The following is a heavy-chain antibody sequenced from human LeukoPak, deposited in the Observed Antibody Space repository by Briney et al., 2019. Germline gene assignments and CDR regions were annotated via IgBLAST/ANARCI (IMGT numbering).Heavy chain of an antibody. J-gene: IGHJ5*02. CDR1: GGSISSHY. D-gene: IGHD3-3*01. CDR3: ARQNTIFGVVINWFDP. V-gene: IGHV4-59*11. Sequence: SETLSLTCTVSGGSISSHYWSWIRQPPGEGLEWIGYIYYSGSTNYNPSLKSRVTISVDTSKNQFSLKLSSVTAADTAVYYCARQNTIFGVVINWFDPWGQGTLVTVSS. CDR2: IYYSGST.